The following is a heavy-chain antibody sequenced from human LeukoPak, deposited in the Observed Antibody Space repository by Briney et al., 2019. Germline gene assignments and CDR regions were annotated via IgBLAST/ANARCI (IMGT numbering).Heavy chain of an antibody. V-gene: IGHV4-59*08. Sequence: SETLSLTCTVSGGSISSYYWSWIRQPPGKGQEWIGYIYYSGSTNYNPSLKSRVTISVDTSKNQFSLKLSSVTAADTAVYYCARRLLSGDSSAFDYWGQGTLVTVSS. CDR2: IYYSGST. CDR1: GGSISSYY. CDR3: ARRLLSGDSSAFDY. D-gene: IGHD3-22*01. J-gene: IGHJ4*02.